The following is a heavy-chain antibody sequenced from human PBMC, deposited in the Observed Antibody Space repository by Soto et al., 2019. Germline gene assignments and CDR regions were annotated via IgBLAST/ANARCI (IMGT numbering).Heavy chain of an antibody. CDR2: IYSGGNT. V-gene: IGHV3-66*01. J-gene: IGHJ4*02. D-gene: IGHD1-7*01. CDR1: GFTVNSNY. CDR3: ARCERSMNYCYYFAH. Sequence: WSLRLSCAASGFTVNSNYMSWVRQAPGEGLEWASAIYSGGNTYYADSVKGRFIVARDNSKNMLYLEMNSLRAEDTAVYYCARCERSMNYCYYFAHWGQGTMGTVSS.